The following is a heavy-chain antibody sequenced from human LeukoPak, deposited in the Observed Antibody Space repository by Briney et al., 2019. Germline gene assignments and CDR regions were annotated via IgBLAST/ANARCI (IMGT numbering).Heavy chain of an antibody. V-gene: IGHV1-2*02. J-gene: IGHJ3*01. Sequence: ASVKVSCKASGYTFTAYYLHWVRQAPGQGLEWMGWMDPKSGGTNYAQNFQGRVTMTRDTSISTAYLELSSLRSDGTAVYYCARGQGTPGVPTAFDVWGQGTMVTVSS. CDR2: MDPKSGGT. D-gene: IGHD5-12*01. CDR3: ARGQGTPGVPTAFDV. CDR1: GYTFTAYY.